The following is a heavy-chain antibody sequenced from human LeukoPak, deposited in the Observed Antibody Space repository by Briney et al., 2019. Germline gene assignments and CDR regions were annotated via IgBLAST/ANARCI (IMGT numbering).Heavy chain of an antibody. Sequence: GASVKVSCKASGYTFTSYDINWVRQATGQGLEWMGWMNLNSGNTGYAQKFQGRVTMTRNTSISTAYMELSSLRSEDTAVYYCARRGRGGYNYGYYFEYWGQGTLVTVSS. CDR1: GYTFTSYD. CDR3: ARRGRGGYNYGYYFEY. V-gene: IGHV1-8*01. CDR2: MNLNSGNT. J-gene: IGHJ4*02. D-gene: IGHD5-18*01.